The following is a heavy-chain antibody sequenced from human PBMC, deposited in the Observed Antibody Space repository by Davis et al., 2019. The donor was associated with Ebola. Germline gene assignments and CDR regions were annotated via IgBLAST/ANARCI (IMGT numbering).Heavy chain of an antibody. CDR1: GYTFTGYY. D-gene: IGHD3-3*01. J-gene: IGHJ4*01. V-gene: IGHV1-2*02. CDR2: INPNHCDT. Sequence: ASVTVSCKASGYTFTGYYIHWLRQAPGQGLEGMGWINPNHCDTKYAQKFQGRVTVTRDTAIRTAYMELNRLGSYDTAVFFCTRGSDFWSGYFTAHFEFWGQGTLVTVTS. CDR3: TRGSDFWSGYFTAHFEF.